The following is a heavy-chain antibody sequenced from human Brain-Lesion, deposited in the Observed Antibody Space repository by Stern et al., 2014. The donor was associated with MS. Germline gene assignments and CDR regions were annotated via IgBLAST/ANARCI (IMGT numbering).Heavy chain of an antibody. Sequence: EVQLVESGGDLVQPGGSLRLSCTASGFTFSTYWMHWVRQAPGKGLEWVVRINGDGSRTSYADSVKGRFTISRDNAKNTLYVQMNSLRVEDTAVYYCARAHVDTWDWFDPWGQGTLVTVSS. J-gene: IGHJ5*02. CDR3: ARAHVDTWDWFDP. D-gene: IGHD5-18*01. V-gene: IGHV3-74*01. CDR2: INGDGSRT. CDR1: GFTFSTYW.